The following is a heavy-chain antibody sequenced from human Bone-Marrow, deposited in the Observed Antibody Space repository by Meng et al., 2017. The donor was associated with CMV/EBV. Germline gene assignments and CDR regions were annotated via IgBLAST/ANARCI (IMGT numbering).Heavy chain of an antibody. CDR1: GGSISSYY. D-gene: IGHD3-22*01. CDR2: IYHSGST. Sequence: SETLSLTCTVSGGSISSYYWSWIRQPPGKGLEWIAIIYHSGSTYYNPSLKSRVTISVDTSKNQFSLRLSSVTAADTAMYYCARVSSGNYGIDYWGQGTLVTVSS. V-gene: IGHV4-59*08. CDR3: ARVSSGNYGIDY. J-gene: IGHJ4*02.